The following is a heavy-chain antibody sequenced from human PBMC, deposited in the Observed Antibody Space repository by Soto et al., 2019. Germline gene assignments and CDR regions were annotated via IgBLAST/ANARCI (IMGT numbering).Heavy chain of an antibody. CDR1: GGSISSYY. V-gene: IGHV4-59*08. J-gene: IGHJ4*02. CDR3: ARSAYCGGDCSYDY. D-gene: IGHD2-21*02. CDR2: IYYSGST. Sequence: QVQLQESGPGLVKPSETLSLTCTVSGGSISSYYWSWIRQPPGKGLEWIGYIYYSGSTNYNPSLKSRVTISVDTSKNQFSLKLSSVTAADTAVYYCARSAYCGGDCSYDYWGQGTLVTVSS.